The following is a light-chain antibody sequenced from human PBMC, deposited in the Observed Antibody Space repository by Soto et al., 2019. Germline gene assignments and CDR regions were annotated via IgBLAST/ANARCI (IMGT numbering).Light chain of an antibody. V-gene: IGKV1-5*01. Sequence: DIHMTQSPSTLSGSIGDRVTITFRASQSISSWLAWYQQKPGKAPKLLIYDASSLESGVPSRFSGSGSGTEFTLTISSLQPDDFATYYCQQYNNYSTFGQGTKVDI. CDR1: QSISSW. J-gene: IGKJ1*01. CDR3: QQYNNYST. CDR2: DAS.